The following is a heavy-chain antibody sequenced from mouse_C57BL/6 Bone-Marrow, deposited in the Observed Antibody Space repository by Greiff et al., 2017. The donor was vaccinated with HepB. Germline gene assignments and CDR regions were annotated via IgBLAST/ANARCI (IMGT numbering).Heavy chain of an antibody. CDR1: GYTFTSYW. Sequence: VQLQQPGAELVMPGASVKLSCKASGYTFTSYWMHWVKQRPGQGLEWIGEIDPSDSYTNYNQKFKGKSTLTVDKSSSTAYMQLSSLTSEDSAVYYCARSLPFYYAMDYWGQGTSVTVSS. CDR3: ARSLPFYYAMDY. J-gene: IGHJ4*01. D-gene: IGHD2-1*01. V-gene: IGHV1-69*01. CDR2: IDPSDSYT.